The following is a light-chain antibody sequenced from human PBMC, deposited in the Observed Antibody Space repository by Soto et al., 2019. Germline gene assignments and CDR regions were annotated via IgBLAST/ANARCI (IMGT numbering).Light chain of an antibody. CDR2: LGS. J-gene: IGKJ5*01. CDR3: MQARQTPIT. Sequence: DTVMTQSPLSVPVTPGEPASISCRSSQSLQHSNGRNYLDWYLQKPGQSPQLLLYLGSNRASGVPDRFSGSGSGTDFTLKIRRVEADDVGVYYCMQARQTPITFGQGTRLEIK. V-gene: IGKV2-28*01. CDR1: QSLQHSNGRNY.